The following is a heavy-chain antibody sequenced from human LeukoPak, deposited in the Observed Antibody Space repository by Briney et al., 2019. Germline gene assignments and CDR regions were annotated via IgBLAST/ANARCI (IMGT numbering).Heavy chain of an antibody. CDR2: IRYDGSNK. CDR1: GFTFSSYG. J-gene: IGHJ4*02. Sequence: SGGSLRLSCAASGFTFSSYGMHWVRQAPGKGLEWVAFIRYDGSNKYDADSVKGRFTISRDNSKNTLYLQMNSLRAEDTAVYYCAKGRMVRGAISRSYFDYWGQGTLVTVSS. D-gene: IGHD3-10*01. CDR3: AKGRMVRGAISRSYFDY. V-gene: IGHV3-30*02.